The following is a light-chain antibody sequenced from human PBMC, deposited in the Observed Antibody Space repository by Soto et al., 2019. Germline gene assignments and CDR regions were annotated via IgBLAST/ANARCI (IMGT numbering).Light chain of an antibody. V-gene: IGKV3-11*01. Sequence: EIVMTQSPATLSLSPGARATLSCRASQTVGKYLVWYQQKPGQAPRLLIYDASNMATGIPATFSGSGSVTDFTLTISSLEPEDVAGYDGQQRCNRAPWTFGQGTKVESK. CDR1: QTVGKY. CDR2: DAS. CDR3: QQRCNRAPWT. J-gene: IGKJ1*01.